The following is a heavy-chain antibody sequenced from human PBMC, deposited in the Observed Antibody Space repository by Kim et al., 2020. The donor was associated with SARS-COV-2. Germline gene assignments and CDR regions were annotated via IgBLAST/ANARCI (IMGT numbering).Heavy chain of an antibody. CDR2: ISAYNGNT. CDR1: GYTFTSYG. V-gene: IGHV1-18*01. D-gene: IGHD5-12*01. Sequence: ASVKVSCKASGYTFTSYGISWVRQAPGQGLEWMGWISAYNGNTNYAQKLQGRVTMTTDTSTSTAYMELRSLRSDDTAVYYCARAGYSGYDSLHGGYWGRGTLVTVSS. CDR3: ARAGYSGYDSLHGGY. J-gene: IGHJ4*02.